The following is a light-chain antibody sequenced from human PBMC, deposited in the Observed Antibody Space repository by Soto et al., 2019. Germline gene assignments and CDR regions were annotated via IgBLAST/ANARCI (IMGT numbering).Light chain of an antibody. CDR1: QSVSSNF. Sequence: PGERVTLSCRASQSVSSNFLSWYQQKPGQAPRLIIYGASNRATGIPDRFSGRGSGTDFTLTISRLEPEDCAVYYCQQYGGARWTFGQGTKVDIK. CDR3: QQYGGARWT. CDR2: GAS. V-gene: IGKV3-20*01. J-gene: IGKJ1*01.